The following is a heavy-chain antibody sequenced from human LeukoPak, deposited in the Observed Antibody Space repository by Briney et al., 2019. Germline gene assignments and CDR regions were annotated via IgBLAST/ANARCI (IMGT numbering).Heavy chain of an antibody. Sequence: GESLRLSCAASGFRFSSYGMHWVRQAPGKGLEWVAIISYDGSNKYYADSVKGRFTISRDNSKNTLYLQMNSLKAEDTAVYYCAKAVESFYYNYGMAVWGQGTTVTVSS. CDR1: GFRFSSYG. CDR2: ISYDGSNK. CDR3: AKAVESFYYNYGMAV. J-gene: IGHJ6*02. V-gene: IGHV3-30*18.